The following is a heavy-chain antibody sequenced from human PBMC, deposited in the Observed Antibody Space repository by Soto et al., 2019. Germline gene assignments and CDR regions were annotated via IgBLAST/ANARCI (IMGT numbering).Heavy chain of an antibody. CDR3: ARDLWGYCGADCYPLDV. J-gene: IGHJ6*02. CDR2: IKQDGSEK. V-gene: IGHV3-7*03. CDR1: GFTFSSYW. D-gene: IGHD2-21*02. Sequence: PGGSLRLSCAASGFTFSSYWMSWVRQAPGKGLEWVANIKQDGSEKYYVDSVKGRFTISRDNAKNSLYLQMNSLRAEDTAVYYCARDLWGYCGADCYPLDVWGQGTKVTVS.